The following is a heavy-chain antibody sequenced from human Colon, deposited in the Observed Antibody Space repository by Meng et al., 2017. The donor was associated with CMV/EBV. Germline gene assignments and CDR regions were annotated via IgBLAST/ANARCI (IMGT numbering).Heavy chain of an antibody. CDR2: INHSGST. Sequence: QVQLQRLGAGLLKPSETLSLACAVYGGSFSGYYWSWIRQPPGKGLEWIGEINHSGSTNYNPSLKSRVTISVDTSKNQFSLKLSSVTAADTAVYYCASILFAAAAGGWGGYWGQGTLVTVSS. D-gene: IGHD6-13*01. V-gene: IGHV4-34*01. CDR1: GGSFSGYY. CDR3: ASILFAAAAGGWGGY. J-gene: IGHJ4*02.